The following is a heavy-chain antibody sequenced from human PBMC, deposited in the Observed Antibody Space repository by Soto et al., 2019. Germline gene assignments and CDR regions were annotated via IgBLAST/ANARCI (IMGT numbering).Heavy chain of an antibody. CDR3: AHSPTSITMVRGYNWFDP. D-gene: IGHD3-10*01. J-gene: IGHJ5*02. CDR2: IYWDDDK. CDR1: GFSLSTSGVG. Sequence: QITLKESGPTLVKPTQTLTLTCTFSGFSLSTSGVGVGWIRQPPGKALEWLALIYWDDDKRYSPSLKSRLTITKDTSKNQVVLTMTNMDPVDTATYYCAHSPTSITMVRGYNWFDPWGQGTLVTVSS. V-gene: IGHV2-5*02.